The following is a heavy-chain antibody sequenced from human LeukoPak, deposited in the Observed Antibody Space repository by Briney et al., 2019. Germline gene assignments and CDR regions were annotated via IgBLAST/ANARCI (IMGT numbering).Heavy chain of an antibody. CDR1: GFTFSSYA. J-gene: IGHJ3*02. CDR2: ISCSGGST. Sequence: GGSLRLSCAASGFTFSSYAMSWVRQAPGKGLEWVSAISCSGGSTYYADSVKGRFTISRDNSKNTLYLQMNSLRAEDTAVYYCAKWLGGSGSYRYAFDIWGQGTMVTVSS. CDR3: AKWLGGSGSYRYAFDI. D-gene: IGHD3-10*01. V-gene: IGHV3-23*01.